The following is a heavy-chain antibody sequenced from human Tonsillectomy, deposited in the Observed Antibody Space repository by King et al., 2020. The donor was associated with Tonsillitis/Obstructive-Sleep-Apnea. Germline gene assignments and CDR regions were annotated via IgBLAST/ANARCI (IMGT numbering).Heavy chain of an antibody. CDR1: GGSISSGGYY. V-gene: IGHV4-31*03. Sequence: VQLQESGPGLGKPSQTLSLTCTVSGGSISSGGYYWIWIRQHPGKGLEWIGYIYYSWSTYYNPSLKSRVTISVDTSKNQFSLKLSSVTAADTAVYYCARGKYYYDSSGYPLDYWGQGTLVTVSS. CDR2: IYYSWST. D-gene: IGHD3-22*01. J-gene: IGHJ4*02. CDR3: ARGKYYYDSSGYPLDY.